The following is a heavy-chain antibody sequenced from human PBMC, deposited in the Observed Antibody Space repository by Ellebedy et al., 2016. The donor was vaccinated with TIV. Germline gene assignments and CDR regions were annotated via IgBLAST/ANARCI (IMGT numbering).Heavy chain of an antibody. CDR3: AKGGSGWGYYYYGMDV. CDR1: GFTFSSYA. J-gene: IGHJ6*02. Sequence: GESLKISXAASGFTFSSYALSWVRQAPGKGLEWVSAISGSGGSTYYADSVKGRFTISRDNSKNTLYLQMNSLRAEDTAVYYCAKGGSGWGYYYYGMDVWGQGTTVTVSS. CDR2: ISGSGGST. D-gene: IGHD6-19*01. V-gene: IGHV3-23*01.